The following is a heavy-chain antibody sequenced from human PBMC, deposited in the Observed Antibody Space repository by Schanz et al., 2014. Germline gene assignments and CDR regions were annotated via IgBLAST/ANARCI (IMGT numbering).Heavy chain of an antibody. D-gene: IGHD3-10*01. CDR3: AKDGPGGSGSYSADGGMDV. J-gene: IGHJ6*02. CDR2: INTGSNYI. CDR1: GFTFGDYA. V-gene: IGHV3-23*03. Sequence: EVQLVQSGGGLVQPGGSLRLSCAASGFTFGDYAMTWVRQAPGKGLEWISFINTGSNYINYADSVKGRFTISRDNSKSTLYLQMNSLRAEDTAVYYCAKDGPGGSGSYSADGGMDVWGQGTTVTVSS.